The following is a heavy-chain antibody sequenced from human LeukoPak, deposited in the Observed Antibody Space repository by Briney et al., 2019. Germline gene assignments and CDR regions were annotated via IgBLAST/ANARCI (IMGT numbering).Heavy chain of an antibody. CDR1: GFTFSSYS. J-gene: IGHJ3*02. CDR2: IITSSIYI. CDR3: GRGRGKSGSFDVFDI. V-gene: IGHV3-21*01. D-gene: IGHD1-26*01. Sequence: PGGSLRPSCVGSGFTFSSYSMNWVRQAPGQGLEWVSSIITSSIYIYYADSVKGRFTISRDTAKNSLYLQMSSLRAEDTAVYYCGRGRGKSGSFDVFDIWGQGTMVTVSS.